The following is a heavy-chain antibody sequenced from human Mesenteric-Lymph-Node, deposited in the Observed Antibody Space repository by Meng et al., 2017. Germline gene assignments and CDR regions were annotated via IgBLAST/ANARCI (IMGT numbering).Heavy chain of an antibody. D-gene: IGHD2-21*01. J-gene: IGHJ4*02. Sequence: QVQLQESGPELLKPAQTLSLPRTVSVGSISSGDYYLSWIRPPPRKGLEWIGYIYYTGSTYYNPSLKSRVTMSVDTSKKPFSLSLRSVTVADTAVYYCARAQTVISNLDYWGQGTLVTVSS. CDR1: VGSISSGDYY. CDR2: IYYTGST. CDR3: ARAQTVISNLDY. V-gene: IGHV4-30-4*01.